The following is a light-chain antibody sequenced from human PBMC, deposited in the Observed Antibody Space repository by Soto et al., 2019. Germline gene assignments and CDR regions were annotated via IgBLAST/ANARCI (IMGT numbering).Light chain of an antibody. V-gene: IGLV2-14*01. CDR1: SSDVGAYNY. CDR2: EVS. J-gene: IGLJ3*02. Sequence: QSALTQPASVSGSPGQSITISCTGTSSDVGAYNYVSWYQQPPDKAPKLMILEVSDRPSGVSNRFSGSNSGNTASLTISGLQAEDAADYFCSSYTSNSTLVFGGGTKVTVL. CDR3: SSYTSNSTLV.